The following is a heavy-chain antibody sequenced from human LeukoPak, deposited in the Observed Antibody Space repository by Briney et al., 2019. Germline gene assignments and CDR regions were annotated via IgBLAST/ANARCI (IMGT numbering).Heavy chain of an antibody. Sequence: PGGSLRLSCAASGFTFSDYYMSWIRQAPGKGLELVSYISSSASTIYYPDSVKGRFTISRDNAKNSLYLQMNSLRAEDTAVYYCARGLTNIVVVPSAMLHYYYYMDVWGKGTTVTISS. CDR2: ISSSASTI. CDR1: GFTFSDYY. D-gene: IGHD2-2*01. CDR3: ARGLTNIVVVPSAMLHYYYYMDV. J-gene: IGHJ6*03. V-gene: IGHV3-11*01.